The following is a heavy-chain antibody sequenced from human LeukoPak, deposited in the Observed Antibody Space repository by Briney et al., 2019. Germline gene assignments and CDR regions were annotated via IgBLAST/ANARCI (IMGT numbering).Heavy chain of an antibody. Sequence: GASVKVSCKASGGTFSSYAISWVRQAPGQGLEWMGGIIPIFGTANYAQKFQGRVTITADESTSTAYMELSSLRSEDTAVYYCARAPLGYCSSTSCSSPYYYYYMDVWGKGTTVTVSS. V-gene: IGHV1-69*13. CDR2: IIPIFGTA. CDR3: ARAPLGYCSSTSCSSPYYYYYMDV. J-gene: IGHJ6*03. D-gene: IGHD2-2*01. CDR1: GGTFSSYA.